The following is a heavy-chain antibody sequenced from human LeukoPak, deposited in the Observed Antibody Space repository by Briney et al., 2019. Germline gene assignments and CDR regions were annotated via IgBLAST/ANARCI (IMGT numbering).Heavy chain of an antibody. D-gene: IGHD3-10*01. CDR3: ARDYYGSGSYQYYGMDV. V-gene: IGHV4-34*01. CDR2: INHSGST. CDR1: GGSFSGYY. J-gene: IGHJ6*02. Sequence: PSETLSLTCAVYGGSFSGYYWSWIRQPPGKGLEWSGEINHSGSTNYNPSLKSRVTISVDTSKNQFSLKLSSVTAADTAVYYCARDYYGSGSYQYYGMDVSGQGTTVTVSS.